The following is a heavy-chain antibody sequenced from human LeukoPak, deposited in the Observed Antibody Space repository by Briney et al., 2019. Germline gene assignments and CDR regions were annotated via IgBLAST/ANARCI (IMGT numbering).Heavy chain of an antibody. CDR2: IYHSGST. CDR1: GYSISSGYY. Sequence: SETLSLTCAVSGYSISSGYYWGWIRQPPGKGLEGIGSIYHSGSTYYNPSLKSRFTISVDTSKDQFSLKLSSVTAADTAVYYCARAMVYVLNWFDPWGQGTLVTVSS. CDR3: ARAMVYVLNWFDP. V-gene: IGHV4-38-2*01. J-gene: IGHJ5*02. D-gene: IGHD2-8*01.